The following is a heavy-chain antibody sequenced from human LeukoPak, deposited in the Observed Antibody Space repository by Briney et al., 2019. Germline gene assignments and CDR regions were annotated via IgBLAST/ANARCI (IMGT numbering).Heavy chain of an antibody. J-gene: IGHJ4*02. CDR3: ARGSSSGSDY. CDR1: GGSFSGYY. V-gene: IGHV4-34*01. Sequence: SETLSLTCAVYGGSFSGYYWSWIRQPPGKGLEWIGEINHSGSTNYNPSLKSRVTITVDTSKNQFSLKLSSVTAADTAVYYCARGSSSGSDYWGQGTLVTVSS. CDR2: INHSGST. D-gene: IGHD6-19*01.